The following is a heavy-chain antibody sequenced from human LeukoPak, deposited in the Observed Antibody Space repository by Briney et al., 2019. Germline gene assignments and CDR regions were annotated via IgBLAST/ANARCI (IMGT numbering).Heavy chain of an antibody. CDR1: GFNFNFYE. CDR3: ARDRVGNWFDP. D-gene: IGHD1-26*01. J-gene: IGHJ5*02. CDR2: ISSSGSSI. Sequence: PGGSLRLSCAASGFNFNFYEFNWVRQAPGKGLQWVSYISSSGSSIYYADSVKGRFIISRDNAKNSVYLQMNSLGAEDTAVYYCARDRVGNWFDPWGQGTLVTVSS. V-gene: IGHV3-48*03.